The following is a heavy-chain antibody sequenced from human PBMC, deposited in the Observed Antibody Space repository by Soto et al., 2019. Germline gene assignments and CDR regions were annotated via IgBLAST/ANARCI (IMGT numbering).Heavy chain of an antibody. Sequence: QLQLQESGPGLVKPSETLSLTCTVSGGSIISTSSYWGWIRQPPGKGLEWIGSIYYRGNAYYNPSLKSRCAISIDMSKTQFSLELSSVTAADTAVYFCGGQCPYDSSGYHLDNGGEGTLVTVSS. J-gene: IGHJ4*02. CDR3: GGQCPYDSSGYHLDN. V-gene: IGHV4-39*01. D-gene: IGHD3-22*01. CDR1: GGSIISTSSY. CDR2: IYYRGNA.